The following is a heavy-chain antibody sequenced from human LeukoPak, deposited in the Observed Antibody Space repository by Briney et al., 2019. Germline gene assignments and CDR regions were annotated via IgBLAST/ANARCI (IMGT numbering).Heavy chain of an antibody. Sequence: KPSETLSLTCTVSGGSISSSSYYWGWIRQPPGKGLEWIGSIYYSGSTYYSPSLKSRLTISVDTYNNQLSLKLTSVTAADTAVYYCARAGQWLGPDYWGQGTLVTVSS. J-gene: IGHJ4*02. CDR3: ARAGQWLGPDY. V-gene: IGHV4-39*07. CDR2: IYYSGST. CDR1: GGSISSSSYY. D-gene: IGHD6-19*01.